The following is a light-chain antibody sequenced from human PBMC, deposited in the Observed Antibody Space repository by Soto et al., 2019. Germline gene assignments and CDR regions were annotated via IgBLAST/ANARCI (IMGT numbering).Light chain of an antibody. CDR1: QSVSNN. V-gene: IGKV3-15*01. J-gene: IGKJ4*01. CDR3: QQYNNWPLT. CDR2: GAS. Sequence: EIVLTQHPGTLSLSPGERATLSFRASQSVSNNYLAWYQQKPGQAPRLLIYGASTRATDIPARFSGGGSGAEFTLTISSLQSEDFALYYCQQYNNWPLTVGGGTKVDI.